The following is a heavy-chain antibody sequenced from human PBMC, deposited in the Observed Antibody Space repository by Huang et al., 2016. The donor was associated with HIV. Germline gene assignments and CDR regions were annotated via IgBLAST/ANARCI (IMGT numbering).Heavy chain of an antibody. CDR3: GGSSGYWSFDY. Sequence: QVQLVQSGGEVKKPGASVKVSCKASDYTFTSYGISWVRQAPGQGLEWMGWISTNKGDTNYAQKFQGRVTMTTDTSTRTAYMELRSPRSDDTAVYYCGGSSGYWSFDYWGQGTLVTVSS. J-gene: IGHJ4*02. D-gene: IGHD3-22*01. V-gene: IGHV1-18*04. CDR1: DYTFTSYG. CDR2: ISTNKGDT.